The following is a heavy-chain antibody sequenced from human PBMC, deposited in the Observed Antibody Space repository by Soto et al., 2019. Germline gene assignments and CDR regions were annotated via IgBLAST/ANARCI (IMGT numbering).Heavy chain of an antibody. D-gene: IGHD6-19*01. CDR2: ISYDGSNK. CDR1: GFTFSSYA. CDR3: ARPYSSGWYGDLDY. V-gene: IGHV3-30-3*01. J-gene: IGHJ4*02. Sequence: QVQLVESGGGVVQPGRSLRLSCTASGFTFSSYAMHWVRQAPGKGLEWVAVISYDGSNKYYADSVKGRFTISRDNSKNTMYLQMNSLRVEDTAVYYCARPYSSGWYGDLDYWCQGTLVTVSS.